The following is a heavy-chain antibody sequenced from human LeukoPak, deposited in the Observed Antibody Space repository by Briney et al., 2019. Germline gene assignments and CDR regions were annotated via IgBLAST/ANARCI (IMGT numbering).Heavy chain of an antibody. J-gene: IGHJ4*02. CDR3: ARDAFGVIDY. V-gene: IGHV3-7*01. D-gene: IGHD3-10*01. Sequence: GGSLRLSCAASGFTFSSYGMHWVRQAPGKGLEWVANIKQDGSEKYYVDSVKGRFTISRDNAKNSLYLQMNSLRAEDTAVYYCARDAFGVIDYWGQGTLVTVSS. CDR2: IKQDGSEK. CDR1: GFTFSSYG.